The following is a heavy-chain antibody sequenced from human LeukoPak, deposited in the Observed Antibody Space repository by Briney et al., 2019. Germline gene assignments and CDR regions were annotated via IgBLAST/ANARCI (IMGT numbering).Heavy chain of an antibody. D-gene: IGHD4-17*01. J-gene: IGHJ5*02. CDR2: INWNGGST. CDR3: ARVAHDYGDYDWFDP. Sequence: GGSLRLSCAASGFTFDDYGMSWVRQAPGKGLEWVSGINWNGGSTGYADSVKGRFTISRDNAKNSLYLQMNSLRAEDTALYYCARVAHDYGDYDWFDPWGQGTLVTVSS. CDR1: GFTFDDYG. V-gene: IGHV3-20*04.